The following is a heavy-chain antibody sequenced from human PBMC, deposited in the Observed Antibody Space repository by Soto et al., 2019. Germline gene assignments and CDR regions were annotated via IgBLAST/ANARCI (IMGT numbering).Heavy chain of an antibody. J-gene: IGHJ3*02. CDR3: ATDYYDSSGYYRRGAFDI. CDR1: GGTFSSYA. V-gene: IGHV1-69*01. CDR2: IIPIFGTA. Sequence: SVNVSCKASGGTFSSYAISWVRQAPGQGLEWMGGIIPIFGTANYAQKFQGRVTITADESTSTAYMELSSLRSEDTAVYYCATDYYDSSGYYRRGAFDIWAQGTMVTVSS. D-gene: IGHD3-22*01.